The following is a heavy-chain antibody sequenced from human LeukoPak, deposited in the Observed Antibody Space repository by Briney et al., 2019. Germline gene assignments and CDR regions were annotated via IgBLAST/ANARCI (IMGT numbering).Heavy chain of an antibody. V-gene: IGHV4-34*01. D-gene: IGHD4-17*01. Sequence: SETLSLTCAVYGGSISDYYWTWIRQPPGKGLEWIGEIDRSESTNYNPSLKSRVTISVDTSKNQFSLKLSSVTAADTAVYYCARIGDSLYYYYGMDVWGQGTTVTVSS. CDR3: ARIGDSLYYYYGMDV. CDR2: IDRSEST. J-gene: IGHJ6*02. CDR1: GGSISDYY.